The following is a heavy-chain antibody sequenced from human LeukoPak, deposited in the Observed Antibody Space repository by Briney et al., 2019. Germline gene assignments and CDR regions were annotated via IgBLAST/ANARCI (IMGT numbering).Heavy chain of an antibody. D-gene: IGHD2/OR15-2a*01. V-gene: IGHV4-39*01. CDR1: GGSISSSSYY. Sequence: SETLSLTCTVSGGSISSSSYYWGWIRQPPGKGLEWIGSIYYSGSTYYNPSLKSRVTISVDTSKNQFSLKLSSVTAADTAVYFCARHPFSTPFDYWGPGTLVTVSS. CDR3: ARHPFSTPFDY. CDR2: IYYSGST. J-gene: IGHJ4*02.